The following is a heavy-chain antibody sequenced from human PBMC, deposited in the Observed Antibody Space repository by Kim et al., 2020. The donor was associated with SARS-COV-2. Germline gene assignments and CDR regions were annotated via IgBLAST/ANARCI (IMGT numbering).Heavy chain of an antibody. CDR1: GGSISSGGYY. CDR2: IYYSGST. V-gene: IGHV4-31*03. CDR3: ARAPYYYDSSGYYYNAYNWFDP. D-gene: IGHD3-22*01. J-gene: IGHJ5*02. Sequence: SETLSLTCTVSGGSISSGGYYWSWIRQHPGKGLEWIGYIYYSGSTYYNPSLKSRVTISVDTSKNQFSLKLSSVTAADTAVYYCARAPYYYDSSGYYYNAYNWFDPWGQGTLVTVSS.